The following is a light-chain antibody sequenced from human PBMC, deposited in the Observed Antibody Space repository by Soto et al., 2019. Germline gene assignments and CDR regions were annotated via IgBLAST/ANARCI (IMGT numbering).Light chain of an antibody. CDR3: QQRTNWIT. Sequence: EIVLTQSPATLSLSPGERATLSCRASQSVSSSLAWYQQKPGQAPRLLIYDASNRATGIPARFRGSGSGTDFTLTISSLEPEDFVVYYCQQRTNWITFGQGTRLEIK. CDR1: QSVSSS. CDR2: DAS. J-gene: IGKJ5*01. V-gene: IGKV3-11*01.